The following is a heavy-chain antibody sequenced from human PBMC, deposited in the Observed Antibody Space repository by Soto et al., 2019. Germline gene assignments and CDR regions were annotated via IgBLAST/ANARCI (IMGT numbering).Heavy chain of an antibody. Sequence: EVQLVESGGGLVQPGGSLRLYCAVSGFTFSNYEWNWVRQAPGKGLEWISYIDTSGDAMFYADSVKGRFAVSRDNTMNSLYLQMNSLSAEDTAAYYCARESIGCGGDCLDYWGQGTLVTVSS. CDR2: IDTSGDAM. CDR3: ARESIGCGGDCLDY. D-gene: IGHD2-21*01. CDR1: GFTFSNYE. J-gene: IGHJ4*02. V-gene: IGHV3-48*03.